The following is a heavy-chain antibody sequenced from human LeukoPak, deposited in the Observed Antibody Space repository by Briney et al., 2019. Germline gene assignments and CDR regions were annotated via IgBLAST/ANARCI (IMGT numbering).Heavy chain of an antibody. CDR3: ARGRKYGDYYYYYYGMDV. V-gene: IGHV4-34*01. CDR1: GGSFSGYY. Sequence: SETLSLTCAVSGGSFSGYYWSWIRQPPGKGLEWIGEINHSGSTNYNPSLKSRVTISVDTSKNQFSLKLSSVTAADTAVYYCARGRKYGDYYYYYYGMDVWGQGTTVTVSS. J-gene: IGHJ6*02. CDR2: INHSGST. D-gene: IGHD4-17*01.